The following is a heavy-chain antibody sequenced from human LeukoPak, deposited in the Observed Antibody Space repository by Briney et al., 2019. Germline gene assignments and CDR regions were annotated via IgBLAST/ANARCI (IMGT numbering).Heavy chain of an antibody. V-gene: IGHV1-2*02. CDR3: ARGVRCSGGSCAFDI. Sequence: ASVKVSCKASGYTFTGYYMHWVRQAPGQGLEWMGWINPNSGGTNYAQKFQGRVTMTRDTSISTAYMELRSLRSDDTAVHYCARGVRCSGGSCAFDIWGQGTMVTVSS. CDR2: INPNSGGT. CDR1: GYTFTGYY. D-gene: IGHD2-15*01. J-gene: IGHJ3*02.